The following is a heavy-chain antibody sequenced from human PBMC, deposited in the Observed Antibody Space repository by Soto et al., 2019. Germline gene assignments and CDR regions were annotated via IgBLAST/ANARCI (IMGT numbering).Heavy chain of an antibody. D-gene: IGHD6-13*01. V-gene: IGHV1-18*01. CDR1: GYTFTSYG. Sequence: ASVKVSCKASGYTFTSYGISWVRQAPGQGLEWMGWISAYNGNTNYAQKLQGRVTMTTDTSTSTAYMELRSLRSDDTAVYYCARDSSSWYLAVAATNWFDPWGQGTLVTVSS. J-gene: IGHJ5*02. CDR2: ISAYNGNT. CDR3: ARDSSSWYLAVAATNWFDP.